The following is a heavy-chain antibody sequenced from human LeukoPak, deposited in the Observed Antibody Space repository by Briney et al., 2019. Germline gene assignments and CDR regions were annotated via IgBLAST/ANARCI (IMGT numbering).Heavy chain of an antibody. CDR1: GYSFTSYW. CDR2: IYPGDSDT. Sequence: PGESLQISCQGSGYSFTSYWIGCVRQVPGKGLEWMGIIYPGDSDTRYSPSFQGQVTISADKSISTAYLQWSSLKASDTAMYYCARIRRYFDYWGQGTLATVSS. V-gene: IGHV5-51*01. J-gene: IGHJ4*02. CDR3: ARIRRYFDY.